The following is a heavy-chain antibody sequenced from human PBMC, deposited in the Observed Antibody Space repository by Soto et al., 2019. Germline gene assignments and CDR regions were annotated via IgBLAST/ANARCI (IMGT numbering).Heavy chain of an antibody. CDR1: GFTFSSYA. CDR2: ISYDGSNK. CDR3: ARDIVVVTAFYYYYYDGMDV. J-gene: IGHJ6*02. Sequence: GGSLRLSCAASGFTFSSYAMHWVRQAPGKGLEWVAVISYDGSNKYYTDSVKGRFTISRDNSKNTMYLQMNSLRAADTAVYYCARDIVVVTAFYYYYYDGMDVWGQGTTVTVS. V-gene: IGHV3-30-3*01. D-gene: IGHD2-21*02.